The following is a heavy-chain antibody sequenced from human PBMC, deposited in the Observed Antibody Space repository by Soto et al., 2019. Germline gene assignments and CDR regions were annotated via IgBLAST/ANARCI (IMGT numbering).Heavy chain of an antibody. Sequence: SETLSLTCTVSGGSISSGGYYWGWIRQPPGKGLEWIGSIYYSGSTYYNPSLKSRVTISVDTSKNQFSLKLSSVTAADTAVYYCARPQRYYYGSGSYSDYFDYWGQGTLVTVSS. D-gene: IGHD3-10*01. CDR3: ARPQRYYYGSGSYSDYFDY. CDR2: IYYSGST. CDR1: GGSISSGGYY. J-gene: IGHJ4*02. V-gene: IGHV4-39*01.